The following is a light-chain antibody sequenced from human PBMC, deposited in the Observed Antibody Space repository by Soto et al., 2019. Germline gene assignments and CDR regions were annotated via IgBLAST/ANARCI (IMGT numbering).Light chain of an antibody. J-gene: IGLJ2*01. V-gene: IGLV2-23*01. CDR2: EGT. Sequence: QSALTQPASVPWSPGQSITISCTATSNDVGFSKLVSWYQQQPGKSPQVLVYEGTKRPSGVSLRFSGSHSVNAASLTISDIHIEDEADYYCCSYATSGVVFGGGTQLTVL. CDR3: CSYATSGVV. CDR1: SNDVGFSKL.